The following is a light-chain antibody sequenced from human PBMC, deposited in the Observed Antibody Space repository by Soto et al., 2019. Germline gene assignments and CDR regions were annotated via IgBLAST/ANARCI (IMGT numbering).Light chain of an antibody. CDR3: AVWDDGLNGPV. CDR2: AHI. J-gene: IGLJ2*01. CDR1: RSNVGTNL. Sequence: QAVVTQPPSASGTPGQRVTISCSGRRSNVGTNLVNWYQQLPGTAPKLLIYAHIQRPSGVPDRFSGSTSGTSASLAISGLQSEDEADYYCAVWDDGLNGPVFGGGTKLTVL. V-gene: IGLV1-44*01.